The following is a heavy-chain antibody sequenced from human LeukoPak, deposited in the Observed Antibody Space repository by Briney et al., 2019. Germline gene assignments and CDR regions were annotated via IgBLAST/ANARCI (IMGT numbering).Heavy chain of an antibody. CDR2: IIPIFGTA. CDR1: GGTFSSYA. Sequence: GSSVKVSCKASGGTFSSYAISWVRQAPGQGLEWMGGIIPIFGTANYAQKFQGRVTITTDESTSTAYMELSSLRSDDTTVYYCTRERPFLVVVAATDLDYWGQGTLVTVSS. CDR3: TRERPFLVVVAATDLDY. J-gene: IGHJ4*02. V-gene: IGHV1-69*05. D-gene: IGHD2-15*01.